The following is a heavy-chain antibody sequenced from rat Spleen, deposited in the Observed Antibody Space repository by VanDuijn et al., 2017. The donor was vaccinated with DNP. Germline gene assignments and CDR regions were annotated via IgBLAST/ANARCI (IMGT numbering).Heavy chain of an antibody. CDR2: ISNSGST. J-gene: IGHJ2*01. D-gene: IGHD1-7*01. Sequence: EVQLQESGPGLVKPSQSLSLTCSVTGYSITSNYWGWIRKFPGNNMDWIGHISNSGSTSYNPFLKSRISITRDTSKNQFFLQLNSVTTEDTATYYCARQPTGMDYWGQGVMVIVSS. CDR3: ARQPTGMDY. V-gene: IGHV3-1*01. CDR1: GYSITSNY.